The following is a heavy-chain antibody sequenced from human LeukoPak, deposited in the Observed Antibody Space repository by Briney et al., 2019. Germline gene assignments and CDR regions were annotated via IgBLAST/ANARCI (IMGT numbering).Heavy chain of an antibody. D-gene: IGHD6-13*01. CDR2: IVVGSGNT. J-gene: IGHJ4*02. CDR1: GFTFTSSA. Sequence: GASVKVSCKASGFTFTSSAMQWVRQARGQRLEWIGWIVVGSGNTNYAQKFQERVTITRDMSTSTAYMEPSSLRSEDTAVYYCAADREGHSSSWGQGTLVTVSS. V-gene: IGHV1-58*02. CDR3: AADREGHSSS.